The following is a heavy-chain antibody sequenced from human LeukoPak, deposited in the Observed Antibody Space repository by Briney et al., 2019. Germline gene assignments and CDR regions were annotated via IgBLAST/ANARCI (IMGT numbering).Heavy chain of an antibody. D-gene: IGHD3-9*01. CDR2: ISSNGVNT. Sequence: PGGSLRLSCAASGFSFGSYVMHWVRQAPGKGLEYVSSISSNGVNTYYANSVKGRFTISRDNAKNTLHLQMGSLRSEDTAVYYCARGGRYFDWLETWGQGTLVTVSS. CDR3: ARGGRYFDWLET. V-gene: IGHV3-64*01. CDR1: GFSFGSYV. J-gene: IGHJ5*02.